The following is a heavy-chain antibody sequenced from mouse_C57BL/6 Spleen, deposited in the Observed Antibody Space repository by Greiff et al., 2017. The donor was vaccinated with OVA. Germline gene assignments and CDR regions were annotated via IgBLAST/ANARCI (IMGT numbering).Heavy chain of an antibody. D-gene: IGHD2-1*01. V-gene: IGHV3-1*01. Sequence: EVHLVESGPGMVKPSQSLSLTCTVTGYSITSGYDWHWIRHFPGNKLEWMGYISYSGSTNYNPSLKSRISITHDTSKNHFFLKLNSVTTEDTATYYCARDRGNYYAMDYWGQGTSVTVSS. CDR1: GYSITSGYD. CDR3: ARDRGNYYAMDY. J-gene: IGHJ4*01. CDR2: ISYSGST.